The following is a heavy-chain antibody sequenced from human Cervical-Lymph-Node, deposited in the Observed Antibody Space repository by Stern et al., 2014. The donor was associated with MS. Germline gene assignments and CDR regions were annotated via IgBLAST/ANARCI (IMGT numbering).Heavy chain of an antibody. CDR3: VRGPPYGEYEGY. V-gene: IGHV3-74*02. D-gene: IGHD4-17*01. CDR1: GFTFSSYW. CDR2: INTDGSST. Sequence: EVQLVESGGGLVQPGGSLRLSCAASGFTFSSYWMHWVRQAPGKGLVWVSRINTDGSSTTYADSVKGRFTISRDNAKNTLYLQMNSLRPEDTAVYYCVRGPPYGEYEGYWGQGTLVTVSS. J-gene: IGHJ4*02.